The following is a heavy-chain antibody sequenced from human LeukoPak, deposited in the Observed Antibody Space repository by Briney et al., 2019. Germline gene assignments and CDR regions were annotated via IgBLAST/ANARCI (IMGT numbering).Heavy chain of an antibody. CDR1: GFTFSSYG. CDR3: AKETVTTDIDY. D-gene: IGHD4-17*01. Sequence: PGGSLRLSCAASGFTFSSYGMHWVRQAPGKGLEWVAVISYDGSNKYYADSVKGRFTISRDNSKNTLYLQMNSLRAEDTAVYYCAKETVTTDIDYWGQGTLVTVSS. CDR2: ISYDGSNK. J-gene: IGHJ4*02. V-gene: IGHV3-30*18.